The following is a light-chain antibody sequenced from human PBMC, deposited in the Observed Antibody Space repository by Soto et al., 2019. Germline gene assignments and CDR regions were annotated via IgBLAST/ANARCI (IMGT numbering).Light chain of an antibody. CDR1: QSVSNNY. V-gene: IGKV3-20*01. CDR2: GAS. Sequence: EIVLTQSPGTLSLSPGEIATLSFSASQSVSNNYLAWYQQKPGQAPSLLIFGASNRAPDIPDRFSGSGSGTDFTLTISRLEPEDFAVYFCQQYGSSVKTFGQGTKVDIK. CDR3: QQYGSSVKT. J-gene: IGKJ1*01.